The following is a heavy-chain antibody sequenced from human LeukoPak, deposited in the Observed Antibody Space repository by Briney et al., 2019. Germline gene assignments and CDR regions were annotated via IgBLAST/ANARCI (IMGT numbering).Heavy chain of an antibody. V-gene: IGHV4-38-2*01. J-gene: IGHJ4*02. CDR2: IYHNGNI. D-gene: IGHD3-22*01. CDR1: GSSISSGHY. CDR3: VRRGGPDSRGYFPHYFDA. Sequence: SETLSLTCAVSGSSISSGHYWGWIRHPPRKGLERIGRIYHNGNIYYNTPLRIRVSITVDTSKNQFFLSLRSVTAADTAVYYCVRRGGPDSRGYFPHYFDAWGQGTLVTVSS.